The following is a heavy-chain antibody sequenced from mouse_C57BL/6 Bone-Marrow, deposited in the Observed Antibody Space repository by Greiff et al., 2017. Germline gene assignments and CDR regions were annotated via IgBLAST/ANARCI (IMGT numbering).Heavy chain of an antibody. CDR3: ASGITTVVADYYAMDY. V-gene: IGHV2-9-1*01. Sequence: QLKESGPGLVAPSQSLSITCTVSGFSLTSYAISWVRQPPGKGLEWLGVIWTGGGTNYNSALKSRLSISKDNSKSQVFLKMNSLQTDDTARYDCASGITTVVADYYAMDYWGQGTSVTVSS. D-gene: IGHD1-1*01. CDR1: GFSLTSYA. J-gene: IGHJ4*01. CDR2: IWTGGGT.